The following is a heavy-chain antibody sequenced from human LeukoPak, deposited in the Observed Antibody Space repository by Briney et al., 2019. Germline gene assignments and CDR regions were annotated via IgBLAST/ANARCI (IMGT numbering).Heavy chain of an antibody. D-gene: IGHD3-16*01. Sequence: GRSLRLSCAASGFTFSSYAMHWARQAPGKGLEWVAVISYDGSNKYYADSVKGRFTISRDNSKNTLYLQMNSLRAEDTAVYYCARVGIITSNWFDPWGQGTLVTVSS. CDR3: ARVGIITSNWFDP. CDR2: ISYDGSNK. V-gene: IGHV3-30-3*01. CDR1: GFTFSSYA. J-gene: IGHJ5*02.